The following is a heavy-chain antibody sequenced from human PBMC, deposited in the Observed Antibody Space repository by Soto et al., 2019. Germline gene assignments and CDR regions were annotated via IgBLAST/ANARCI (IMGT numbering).Heavy chain of an antibody. CDR3: AKGGRQWLVTSDFNY. CDR1: GFTFSDYA. Sequence: VQLVESGGGVVQPGRSLRLSCAASGFTFSDYAMHWVRQAPGKGLEWVAVVSHDGRNTHYADSMKGRFTISRDSSKNTVSLAMTSLRAEDTAVYYCAKGGRQWLVTSDFNYWGQGDLVTGSS. CDR2: VSHDGRNT. J-gene: IGHJ4*02. D-gene: IGHD6-19*01. V-gene: IGHV3-30*18.